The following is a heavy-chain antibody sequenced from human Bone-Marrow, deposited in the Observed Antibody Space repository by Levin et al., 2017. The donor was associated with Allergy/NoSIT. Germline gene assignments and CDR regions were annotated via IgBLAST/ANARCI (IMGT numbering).Heavy chain of an antibody. J-gene: IGHJ6*02. V-gene: IGHV4-61*01. CDR3: ARDRVVPGGSVYYCYGMDV. CDR1: GGSVSSGSYH. D-gene: IGHD3-10*01. CDR2: IHYSGST. Sequence: PSETLSLTCTVSGGSVSSGSYHWSWIRQTPGMGLEWIGCIHYSGSTKYNPSLKSRVATSIDMSKNQLSLRLNSVTAADTAVYFCARDRVVPGGSVYYCYGMDVWGQGTTVTVSS.